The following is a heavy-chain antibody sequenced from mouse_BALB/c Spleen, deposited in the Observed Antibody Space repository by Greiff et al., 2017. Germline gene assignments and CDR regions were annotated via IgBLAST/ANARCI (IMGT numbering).Heavy chain of an antibody. V-gene: IGHV5-6-2*01. J-gene: IGHJ4*01. CDR3: ARRGNPYAMDY. CDR2: INSNGGST. CDR1: GFTFSSYY. Sequence: DVKLVESGGGLVKLGGSLKLSCAASGFTFSSYYMSWVRQTPEKRLELVTAINSNGGSTYYPDTVKGRFTISRDNAKNTLYLQMSSLKSEDTALYYCARRGNPYAMDYWGQGTSVTVSS. D-gene: IGHD2-1*01.